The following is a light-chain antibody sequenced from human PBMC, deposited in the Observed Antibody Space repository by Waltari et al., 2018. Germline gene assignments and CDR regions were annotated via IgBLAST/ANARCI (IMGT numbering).Light chain of an antibody. CDR1: QSISSW. J-gene: IGKJ5*01. Sequence: IQMTQAHTTMSASVGDRVAITCLASQSISSWLAGYQQKPGKAPRLLIYSASSIETGVPARFSGSGSGTEFTLTISSLQPDDFAAYYCQQYYSNQLTFGQGTRLEIK. CDR3: QQYYSNQLT. V-gene: IGKV1-5*03. CDR2: SAS.